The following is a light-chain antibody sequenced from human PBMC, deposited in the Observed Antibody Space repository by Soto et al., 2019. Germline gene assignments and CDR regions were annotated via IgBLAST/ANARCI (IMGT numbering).Light chain of an antibody. CDR3: HQYNSYPWT. V-gene: IGKV1-5*01. CDR2: EAS. Sequence: DIQVTRSPATLSASAGDRVTISCRASQNIGGQLAWYQQKPGKAPKLLIYEASSLESGVPSTFSGSGSGTEFTLTISSLQSDEFATYYCHQYNSYPWTFGQGTKVEMK. J-gene: IGKJ1*01. CDR1: QNIGGQ.